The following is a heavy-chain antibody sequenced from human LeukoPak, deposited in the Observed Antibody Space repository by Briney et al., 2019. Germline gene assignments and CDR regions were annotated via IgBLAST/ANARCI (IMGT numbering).Heavy chain of an antibody. CDR2: MSFDGSNK. D-gene: IGHD6-19*01. J-gene: IGHJ1*01. Sequence: GGSLRLSCAASGFTFSSYVMHWVRQAPGKGLEWVAVMSFDGSNKYYADSVKGRFTISRDNSKNTLYLQMNSLGAEDTAVYYCARDMPDIVVAGTPQHWGQGTLVTVSS. CDR1: GFTFSSYV. CDR3: ARDMPDIVVAGTPQH. V-gene: IGHV3-30-3*01.